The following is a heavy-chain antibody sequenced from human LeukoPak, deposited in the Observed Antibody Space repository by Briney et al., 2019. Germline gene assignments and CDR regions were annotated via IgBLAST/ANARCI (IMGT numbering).Heavy chain of an antibody. Sequence: GESLKISCKGSGYSFPSYWIGWVRQMPGKGLEWMGIIYPGDSETRYSPSFQGQVTMSADKSVSTAYLQWSSLKASDTAMYYCARSKYSSSWKYFFDFWGQGTLVTVSS. CDR3: ARSKYSSSWKYFFDF. J-gene: IGHJ4*02. V-gene: IGHV5-51*01. D-gene: IGHD6-13*01. CDR1: GYSFPSYW. CDR2: IYPGDSET.